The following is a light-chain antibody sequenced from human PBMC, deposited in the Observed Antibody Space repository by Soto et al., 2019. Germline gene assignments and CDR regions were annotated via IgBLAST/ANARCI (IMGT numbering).Light chain of an antibody. CDR3: QQYNSHRT. Sequence: DIHVARSSPSLCGSRGSRVTITCRSSQSISSWLAWYQQKPGKAPKLLIYDASTLGSGVPSRFSGSESGTEFTLTISSLQPDDSATYYCQQYNSHRTFGQGTKVDIK. CDR1: QSISSW. V-gene: IGKV1-5*01. CDR2: DAS. J-gene: IGKJ1*01.